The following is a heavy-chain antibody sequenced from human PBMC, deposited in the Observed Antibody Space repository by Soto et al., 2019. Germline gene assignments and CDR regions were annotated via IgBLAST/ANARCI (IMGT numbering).Heavy chain of an antibody. D-gene: IGHD4-17*01. CDR1: GFTVSNYA. J-gene: IGHJ4*02. V-gene: IGHV3-30*18. CDR2: MLSDGTNR. Sequence: QVQLVESGGGVVQPGRSLRLSCAGSGFTVSNYAMHWVRQAPGKGLEWVAVMLSDGTNRFSDSVKGRFTVSGDNSENTVYLQMNSLTGEDTAVYYCAKSGLRFLDYFDYWGQGTLGTVSS. CDR3: AKSGLRFLDYFDY.